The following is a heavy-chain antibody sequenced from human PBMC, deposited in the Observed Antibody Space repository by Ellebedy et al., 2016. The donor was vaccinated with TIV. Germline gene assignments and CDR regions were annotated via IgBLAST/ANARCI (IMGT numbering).Heavy chain of an antibody. J-gene: IGHJ4*02. CDR1: GYTFTSYG. Sequence: AASVKVSCKASGYTFTSYGISWVRQAPGQGLEWMGWISAYNGNTNYAQKLQGRVTITTDTSTSTAYMELRSLRSDDTAVYYCARDYDNLNGYSLAGTFDYWGQGTLVTVSS. D-gene: IGHD3-9*01. CDR2: ISAYNGNT. V-gene: IGHV1-18*04. CDR3: ARDYDNLNGYSLAGTFDY.